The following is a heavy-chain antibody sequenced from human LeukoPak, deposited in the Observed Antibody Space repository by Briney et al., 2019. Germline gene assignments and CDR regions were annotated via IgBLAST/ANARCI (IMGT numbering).Heavy chain of an antibody. D-gene: IGHD6-13*01. V-gene: IGHV3-30*02. J-gene: IGHJ4*02. CDR3: AKGTTRAGRWIEDFDY. Sequence: GGSLRLSCAASGFTFSSYGMHWVRQAPGKGLEWVAFIRFDGTNKYSADSVKGRFTISRDNSKDTLYLQMNNLRAEDTAVYYCAKGTTRAGRWIEDFDYWGQGTLVTVSS. CDR1: GFTFSSYG. CDR2: IRFDGTNK.